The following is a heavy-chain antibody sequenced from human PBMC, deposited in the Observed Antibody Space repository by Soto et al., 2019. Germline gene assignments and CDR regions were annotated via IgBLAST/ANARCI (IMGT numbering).Heavy chain of an antibody. CDR2: IYYSGST. Sequence: QVQLQESGPGLVKPSETLSLTCTVSGGSISYYYWSWIRQPPGKGLEWIGYIYYSGSTNYNPSLKSRVTISVDTPKNQFSLKLSSVTAADTAVYYCARAPALRYMAAAPYGMDVWGQGTTVTVSS. V-gene: IGHV4-59*01. CDR3: ARAPALRYMAAAPYGMDV. CDR1: GGSISYYY. D-gene: IGHD6-13*01. J-gene: IGHJ6*02.